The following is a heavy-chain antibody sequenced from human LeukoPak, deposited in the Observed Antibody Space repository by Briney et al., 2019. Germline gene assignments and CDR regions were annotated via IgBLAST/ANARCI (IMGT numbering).Heavy chain of an antibody. Sequence: GGSLRLSCAASGFTFSSSGMHWVRQAPGKGLEWVAFIPYDGSNKYYADSVKGRFTISRDNSKNTLYLQMNSLRAEDTAVYYCASNRPETIAARMFDFWGQGTLVTVSS. V-gene: IGHV3-30*02. D-gene: IGHD6-6*01. CDR3: ASNRPETIAARMFDF. CDR1: GFTFSSSG. J-gene: IGHJ4*02. CDR2: IPYDGSNK.